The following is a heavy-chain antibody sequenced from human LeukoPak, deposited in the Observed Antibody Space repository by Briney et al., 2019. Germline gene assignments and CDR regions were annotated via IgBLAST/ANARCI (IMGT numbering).Heavy chain of an antibody. J-gene: IGHJ6*02. D-gene: IGHD2-15*01. CDR3: ARGSSEYCSGGSCYVFTSGYYYYYYGMDV. V-gene: IGHV1-69*13. CDR2: IIPIFGTA. Sequence: SVKVSCKASGGTFSSCAISWVRQAPGQGLEWMGGIIPIFGTANYAQKFQGRVTITADESTSTAYMELSSLRSEDTAVYYCARGSSEYCSGGSCYVFTSGYYYYYYGMDVWGQGTTVTVSS. CDR1: GGTFSSCA.